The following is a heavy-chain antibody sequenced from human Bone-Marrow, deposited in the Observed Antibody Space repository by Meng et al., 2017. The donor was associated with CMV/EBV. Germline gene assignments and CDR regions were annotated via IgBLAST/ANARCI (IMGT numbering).Heavy chain of an antibody. CDR3: AREGGYYDFWSGYSSPRYYFDY. CDR1: GFTFSSYW. D-gene: IGHD3-3*01. V-gene: IGHV3-7*01. J-gene: IGHJ4*02. CDR2: IKQDGSEK. Sequence: GGSLRLSCAASGFTFSSYWMSWVRQAPGKGLEWVANIKQDGSEKYYVDSVKDRFTISRDNAKNSLYLQMNSLRAEDTAVYYCAREGGYYDFWSGYSSPRYYFDYWGQGTLVTVSS.